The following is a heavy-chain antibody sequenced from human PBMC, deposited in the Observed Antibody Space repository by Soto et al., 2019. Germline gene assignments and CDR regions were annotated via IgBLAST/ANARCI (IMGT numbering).Heavy chain of an antibody. CDR2: ISYDGSNK. Sequence: QVQLVESGGGVVQPGRSLRLSCAASGFTFSSYAMHWVRQAPGKGLEWVAVISYDGSNKYYADYVKGRFTISRDNSKNTLYLQMNSLRAEDTAVYYCARSPGYGLYYVDYWGQGTLVTVSS. J-gene: IGHJ4*02. CDR1: GFTFSSYA. CDR3: ARSPGYGLYYVDY. V-gene: IGHV3-30-3*01. D-gene: IGHD2-8*01.